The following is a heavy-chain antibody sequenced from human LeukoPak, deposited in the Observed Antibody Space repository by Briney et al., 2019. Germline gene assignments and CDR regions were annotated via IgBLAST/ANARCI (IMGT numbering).Heavy chain of an antibody. CDR1: GFTFSSYS. V-gene: IGHV3-21*01. CDR3: ARVEEDTVVAKYYYYGMDV. Sequence: PGGSLRLSCAASGFTFSSYSMNWVRQAPGKGLEWVSSISCSSSYIYYADSVKGRFTISRDNAKNSLYLQMNSLRAEDTAVYYCARVEEDTVVAKYYYYGMDVWGQGTTVTVSS. J-gene: IGHJ6*02. CDR2: ISCSSSYI. D-gene: IGHD4-23*01.